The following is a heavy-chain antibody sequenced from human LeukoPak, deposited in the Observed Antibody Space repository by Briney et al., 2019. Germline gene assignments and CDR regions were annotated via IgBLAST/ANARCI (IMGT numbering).Heavy chain of an antibody. CDR1: GFTFSSYA. J-gene: IGHJ4*02. D-gene: IGHD3-22*01. Sequence: GGSLRLSCAASGFTFSSYAMSWVRQAPGKGLEWVSAISGSGGSTYYADSVKGRFTISRDKSKNTLYLQMNSLRAEDTAVYYCAKYNYYDSSGYNWGQGTLVTVSS. CDR2: ISGSGGST. V-gene: IGHV3-23*01. CDR3: AKYNYYDSSGYN.